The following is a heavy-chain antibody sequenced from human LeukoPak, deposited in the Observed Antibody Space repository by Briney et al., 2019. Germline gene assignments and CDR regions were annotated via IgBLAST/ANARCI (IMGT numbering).Heavy chain of an antibody. CDR3: AKGYGDYIHYYYYMDV. D-gene: IGHD4-17*01. Sequence: GGSLRLSCAASGFTFDDYAMHWVRQAPGKGLEWVSLISWDGGSTYYADSVKGRFTISRDNSKNSLYLQMNSLRAEDTALYYCAKGYGDYIHYYYYMDVWGKGTTVTVSS. CDR2: ISWDGGST. J-gene: IGHJ6*03. CDR1: GFTFDDYA. V-gene: IGHV3-43D*03.